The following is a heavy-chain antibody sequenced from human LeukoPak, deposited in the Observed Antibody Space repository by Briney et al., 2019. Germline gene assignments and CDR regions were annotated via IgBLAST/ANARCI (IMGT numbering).Heavy chain of an antibody. V-gene: IGHV3-74*01. D-gene: IGHD5-12*01. CDR3: AKGSGYVWRTSPFDY. CDR1: GFSFSGHW. CDR2: ISPTGSTT. J-gene: IGHJ4*02. Sequence: SGGSLRLSCTASGFSFSGHWMHWARQLPGKGLVWVSRISPTGSTTSYADSVKGRFTVSRDNAKNTLYLQVNNLRAEDTAVYYCAKGSGYVWRTSPFDYWGQGTLVTVSS.